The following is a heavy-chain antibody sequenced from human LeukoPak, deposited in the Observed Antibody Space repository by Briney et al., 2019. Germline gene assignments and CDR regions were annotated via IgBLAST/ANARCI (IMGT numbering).Heavy chain of an antibody. V-gene: IGHV4-39*01. CDR2: IYYSGST. CDR3: ARRVGIAAAGTEDY. CDR1: GGSISSSSYY. J-gene: IGHJ4*02. D-gene: IGHD6-13*01. Sequence: PSETLSLTCTVSGGSISSSSYYWGWIRQPPGKGLEWFGSIYYSGSTYYNPSLKSRVTISVDTSKNQFSLKLSSVTAADTAVYYCARRVGIAAAGTEDYWGQGTLVTVSS.